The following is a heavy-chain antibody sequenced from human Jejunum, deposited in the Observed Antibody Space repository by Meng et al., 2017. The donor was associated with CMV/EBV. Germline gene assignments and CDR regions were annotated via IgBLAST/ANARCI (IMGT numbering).Heavy chain of an antibody. CDR3: ARSAYSSSWSRFHYFDY. CDR1: GGSVSSGSYY. Sequence: SETLSLTCTVSGGSVSSGSYYWSWIRQPPGKGLEWIGYIYYSGSTNYNPSLKSRVTISVDTSKNQFSLKLSSVTAADTAVYYCARSAYSSSWSRFHYFDYWGQGTLVTVSS. CDR2: IYYSGST. D-gene: IGHD6-13*01. V-gene: IGHV4-61*01. J-gene: IGHJ4*02.